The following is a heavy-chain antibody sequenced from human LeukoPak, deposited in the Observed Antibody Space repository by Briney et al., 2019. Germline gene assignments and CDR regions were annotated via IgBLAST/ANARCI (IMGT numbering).Heavy chain of an antibody. CDR3: ARGPGPIAGAKNPFDI. V-gene: IGHV3-30*01. CDR1: GLTFGSYA. CDR2: ISYDGSNK. J-gene: IGHJ3*02. Sequence: PGRSLRLSCAASGLTFGSYAMHWVRQAPGKGLEWVAVISYDGSNKYYADSVKGRFTISGDKSKNTLYLQMNSLRPEDTAFYYCARGPGPIAGAKNPFDIWGQGTMVTVSS. D-gene: IGHD1-26*01.